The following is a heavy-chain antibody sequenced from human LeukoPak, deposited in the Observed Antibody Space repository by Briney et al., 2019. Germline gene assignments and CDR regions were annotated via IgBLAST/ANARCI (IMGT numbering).Heavy chain of an antibody. CDR3: ARGRGEGRGIAMIRGVRAPSYNWFDP. Sequence: SETLSLTCTVSGGSISSSTYYWGWIRQPPGKGLEWIGSIYYSGSTYYNPSLKSRVTISVDTSKNQFSLKLSSVTAADMAVYYCARGRGEGRGIAMIRGVRAPSYNWFDPWGHGILVTVSS. D-gene: IGHD3-10*01. J-gene: IGHJ5*02. V-gene: IGHV4-39*07. CDR2: IYYSGST. CDR1: GGSISSSTYY.